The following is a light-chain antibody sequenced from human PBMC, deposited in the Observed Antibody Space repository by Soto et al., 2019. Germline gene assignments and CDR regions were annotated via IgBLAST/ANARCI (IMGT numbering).Light chain of an antibody. CDR2: GAS. CDR3: QQYNNWPRT. J-gene: IGKJ1*01. V-gene: IGKV3-15*01. Sequence: EIVMTQSPATLSVATGERATLSCRASQSVSSNLAWYQQKPGQAPRLLIYGASTRATGFPARFSGSGSGTEFTLTISSLQSEDFAVYYCQQYNNWPRTFGQGTKVDIK. CDR1: QSVSSN.